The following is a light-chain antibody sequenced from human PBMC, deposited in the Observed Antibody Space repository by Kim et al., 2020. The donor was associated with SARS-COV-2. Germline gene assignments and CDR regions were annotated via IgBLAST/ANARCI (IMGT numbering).Light chain of an antibody. CDR3: QKYNSAPLT. CDR1: QDISNS. V-gene: IGKV1-27*01. J-gene: IGKJ4*01. CDR2: ASS. Sequence: ASVGDSVTITCRASQDISNSLAWYQQKPGKVPKLLIFASSTLQSGVPSRFSGSGSGTDFTLTINSLQPEDVATYYCQKYNSAPLTFGGGTKVDIK.